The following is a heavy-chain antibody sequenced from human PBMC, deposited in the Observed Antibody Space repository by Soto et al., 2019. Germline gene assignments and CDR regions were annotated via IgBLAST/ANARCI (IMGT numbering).Heavy chain of an antibody. J-gene: IGHJ5*02. CDR2: IYYSGST. Sequence: PSETLSLTCTVSGGSISSSSYYWGWIRQPPGKGLEWIGYIYYSGSTNYNPSLKSRVTVSVDTSKNQFSLKLSSVTAADTAVYYCARADSREEANWFDPWGQGTLVTVSS. CDR3: ARADSREEANWFDP. CDR1: GGSISSSSYY. V-gene: IGHV4-61*05. D-gene: IGHD1-26*01.